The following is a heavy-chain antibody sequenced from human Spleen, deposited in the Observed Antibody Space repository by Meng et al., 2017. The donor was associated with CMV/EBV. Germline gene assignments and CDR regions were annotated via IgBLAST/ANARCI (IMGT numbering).Heavy chain of an antibody. Sequence: GESLKISCVASGFIFRSYGLHWVRQAPGKGLEWVAFTQYDGDTKYYAESVRGRFTISRDNSKNTLYLQMNSLRAEDTAVYYCATQDGSGSYDYYYGMDVWGQGTTVTVSS. V-gene: IGHV3-30*02. D-gene: IGHD3-10*01. J-gene: IGHJ6*02. CDR1: GFIFRSYG. CDR3: ATQDGSGSYDYYYGMDV. CDR2: TQYDGDTK.